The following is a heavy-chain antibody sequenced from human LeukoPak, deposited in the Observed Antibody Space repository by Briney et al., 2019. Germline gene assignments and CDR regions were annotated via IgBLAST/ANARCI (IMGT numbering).Heavy chain of an antibody. CDR3: ARDAGLDAFDI. Sequence: SETLSLTCTVSGGSISSYYWSWIRQPPGKGLEWIGYIYYSGSTNYNPSLKSRVTISVDTSKNQFSLKLSSVTAADTAVYYCARDAGLDAFDIWGQGTMVTVSS. CDR1: GGSISSYY. V-gene: IGHV4-59*01. D-gene: IGHD1-14*01. J-gene: IGHJ3*02. CDR2: IYYSGST.